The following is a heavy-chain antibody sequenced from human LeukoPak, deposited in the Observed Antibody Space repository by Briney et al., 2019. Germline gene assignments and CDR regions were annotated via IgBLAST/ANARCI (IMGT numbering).Heavy chain of an antibody. CDR3: ARGSQVTLDAFDI. J-gene: IGHJ3*02. CDR2: INHSGST. Sequence: SETLSLTCAVYGGSFSGYYWSWIRQPPGKGLEWIGEINHSGSTNYNPSLKSRVTISVGTSKNQFSLKLSSVTAADTAVYYCARGSQVTLDAFDIWGQGTMVTVSS. D-gene: IGHD3-10*01. V-gene: IGHV4-34*01. CDR1: GGSFSGYY.